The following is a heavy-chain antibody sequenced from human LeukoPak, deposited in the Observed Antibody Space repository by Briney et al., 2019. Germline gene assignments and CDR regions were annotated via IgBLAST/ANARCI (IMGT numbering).Heavy chain of an antibody. D-gene: IGHD6-13*01. Sequence: SETLSLTCAVYGGSFSGYYWSWIRQPPGKGLEWIGEINHSGSTYYNPSLKSRVTISVDTSKNQFSLKLSSVTAADTAVYYCARGWQQLLPDYWGQGTLVTVSS. CDR1: GGSFSGYY. CDR3: ARGWQQLLPDY. V-gene: IGHV4-34*09. J-gene: IGHJ4*02. CDR2: INHSGST.